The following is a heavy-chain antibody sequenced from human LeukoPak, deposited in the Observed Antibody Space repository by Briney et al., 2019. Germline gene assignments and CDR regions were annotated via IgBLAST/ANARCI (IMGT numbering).Heavy chain of an antibody. CDR3: ARELKYDFWSGYYLDY. CDR1: GFTFSRYS. V-gene: IGHV3-48*01. CDR2: ISSSSSTI. Sequence: GGSLRLSCAASGFTFSRYSMSWVRQAPGKGLEWVSYISSSSSTIYYADSVKGRFTISRDNAKNSLYLQMNSLRAEDTAVYYCARELKYDFWSGYYLDYWGQGTLVTVSS. D-gene: IGHD3-3*01. J-gene: IGHJ4*02.